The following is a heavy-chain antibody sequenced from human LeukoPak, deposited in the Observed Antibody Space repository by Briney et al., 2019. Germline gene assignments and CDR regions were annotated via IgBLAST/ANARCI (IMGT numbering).Heavy chain of an antibody. D-gene: IGHD6-13*01. Sequence: PLEALSLTCTGSGGSISRCFWRWIRQPPGKGLEWIGYIYYSRRTKYNPSLKSRVAMSVDTSKHQFSLKLSSVTAADTAVYYCARGGHPIAAAEPSFDYWAREPWSPSPQ. CDR2: IYYSRRT. CDR3: ARGGHPIAAAEPSFDY. V-gene: IGHV4-59*01. CDR1: GGSISRCF. J-gene: IGHJ4*02.